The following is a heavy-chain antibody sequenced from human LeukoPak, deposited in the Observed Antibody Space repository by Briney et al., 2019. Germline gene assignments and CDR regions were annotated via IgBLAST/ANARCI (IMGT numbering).Heavy chain of an antibody. CDR2: ISYSGST. D-gene: IGHD3-22*01. J-gene: IGHJ4*02. CDR1: GGSISSYY. CDR3: ARVSLIEKYFDY. V-gene: IGHV4-59*01. Sequence: SETLSLTCTVSGGSISSYYWSWIRQPPGKGLEWIGFISYSGSTNYNPSLKSRVTISVDTSKNQFSLKLSSVTAADTAVYYCARVSLIEKYFDYWGQETLVTVSS.